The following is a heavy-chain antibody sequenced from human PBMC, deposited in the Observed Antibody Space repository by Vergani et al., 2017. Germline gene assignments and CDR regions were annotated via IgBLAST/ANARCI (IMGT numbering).Heavy chain of an antibody. CDR1: GGSISSYY. CDR3: ASSRIAARPYYYYMDV. J-gene: IGHJ6*03. D-gene: IGHD6-6*01. CDR2: IYYSGGT. Sequence: QVQLQESGPGLVKPSETLSLTCTVSGGSISSYYWSWIRQPPGKGLEWIGYIYYSGGTNYNPSLKSRVTISVDTSKNQFSLKLSSVTAADTAVYYCASSRIAARPYYYYMDVWGKGTTVTVSS. V-gene: IGHV4-59*01.